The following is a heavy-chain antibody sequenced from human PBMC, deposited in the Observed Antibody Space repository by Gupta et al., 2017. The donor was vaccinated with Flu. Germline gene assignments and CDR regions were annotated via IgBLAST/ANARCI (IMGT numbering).Heavy chain of an antibody. CDR1: GFTFSSYW. V-gene: IGHV3-74*01. D-gene: IGHD5-12*01. Sequence: EVQLVESGGGLVQPGGSLSLSCAASGFTFSSYWMHWVRQAPGKGLVWVSRINSDGSSTSDADSVKGRFTISRDKAKNTLYLQMNSLRAEDTAVYYGARGQWLPGNYWGQGTLVTGSS. CDR2: INSDGSST. J-gene: IGHJ4*02. CDR3: ARGQWLPGNY.